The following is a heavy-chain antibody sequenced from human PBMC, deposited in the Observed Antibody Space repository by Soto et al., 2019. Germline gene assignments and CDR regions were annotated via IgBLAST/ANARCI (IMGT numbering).Heavy chain of an antibody. V-gene: IGHV3-23*01. Sequence: GGSLRLSCAASGLTFSSYAMIWFRQAPGKGLELVSAISGSGGSTYYADSVKGRFTISRDNSKNTLYLQMNSLRAEDTAVYYCAKPGGETAMVLHFDYWGQGALVTVSS. CDR2: ISGSGGST. CDR3: AKPGGETAMVLHFDY. CDR1: GLTFSSYA. J-gene: IGHJ4*02. D-gene: IGHD5-18*01.